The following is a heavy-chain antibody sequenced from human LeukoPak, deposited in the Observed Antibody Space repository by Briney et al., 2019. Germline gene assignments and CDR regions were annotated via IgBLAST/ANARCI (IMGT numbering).Heavy chain of an antibody. CDR3: AKTPGGITVGAVNYFDY. J-gene: IGHJ4*02. Sequence: AGGSLRLSCAASRFTLSTYWMSWVRQAPGKGLEWVAHIKQDGSQEYYVDSVKGRFTISGDNSKNTLYLQMNSLRAEDTAVYYCAKTPGGITVGAVNYFDYWGQGTLVTVSS. CDR2: IKQDGSQE. CDR1: RFTLSTYW. V-gene: IGHV3-7*03. D-gene: IGHD6-19*01.